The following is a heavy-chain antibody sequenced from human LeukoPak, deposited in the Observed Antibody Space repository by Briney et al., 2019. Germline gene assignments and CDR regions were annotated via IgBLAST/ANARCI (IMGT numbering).Heavy chain of an antibody. CDR3: ARSDTAMAVDY. J-gene: IGHJ4*02. CDR2: INHSGSS. V-gene: IGHV4-34*01. D-gene: IGHD5-18*01. CDR1: GGSFSGYD. Sequence: PSETLSLTCAVYGGSFSGYDWCWIRQPPGKGLELNGEINHSGSSNYNPSLKSRVTISVDTSKNQFSLKLSSVTAADTAVYYCARSDTAMAVDYWGQGTLVTVSS.